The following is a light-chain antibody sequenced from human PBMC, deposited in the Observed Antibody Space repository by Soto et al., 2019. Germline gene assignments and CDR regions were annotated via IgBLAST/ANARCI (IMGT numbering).Light chain of an antibody. CDR2: DVS. CDR1: SSDVGAYNF. V-gene: IGLV2-14*03. CDR3: SSYTTTSTYV. J-gene: IGLJ1*01. Sequence: SVLNQPASGSGSPGQSIAISYTGTSSDVGAYNFVSWYQQLPGKAPQLIIFDVSDRPSGVSHRFSGSKSGNTASLTISGLQAEDEADYYCSSYTTTSTYVFGTGTKVTVL.